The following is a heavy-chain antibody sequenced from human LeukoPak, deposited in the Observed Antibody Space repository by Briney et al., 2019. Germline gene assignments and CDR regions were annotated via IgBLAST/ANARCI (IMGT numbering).Heavy chain of an antibody. V-gene: IGHV1-3*01. CDR2: INAGNGNT. Sequence: ASVKVSCKASGGTFSSYAISWVRQAPGQRLERMGWINAGNGNTKYSQKFQDRVTITRDTSASTAYMELSSLRSEDTAVYYCAREMMFHYYDSGSYDYWGQGTLVTVSS. CDR3: AREMMFHYYDSGSYDY. D-gene: IGHD3-10*01. J-gene: IGHJ4*02. CDR1: GGTFSSYA.